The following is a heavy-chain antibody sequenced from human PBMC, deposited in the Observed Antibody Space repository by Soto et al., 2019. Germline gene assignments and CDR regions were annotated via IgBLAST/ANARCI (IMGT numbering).Heavy chain of an antibody. CDR2: INDSGST. D-gene: IGHD3-22*01. CDR1: GGSFSDYS. J-gene: IGHJ4*02. Sequence: QVQLQQWGAGVLKPSETLSLTCAVYGGSFSDYSWTWIRQPPGKGLEWIGEINDSGSTNYTPSLERRVTISRDTSKNRFSLKLSSVTAADTAVYYCARGSHKLHSYASSGFYHYVDYWGQGSLVTVSS. CDR3: ARGSHKLHSYASSGFYHYVDY. V-gene: IGHV4-34*01.